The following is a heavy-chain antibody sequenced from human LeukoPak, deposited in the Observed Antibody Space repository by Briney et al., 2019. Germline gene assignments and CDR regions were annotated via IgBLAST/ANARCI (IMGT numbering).Heavy chain of an antibody. J-gene: IGHJ3*02. V-gene: IGHV4-39*07. CDR1: GGSISSSSYY. CDR2: IYYSGST. Sequence: SETLSLTCTVSGGSISSSSYYWGWIRQPPGKGLEWIGSIYYSGSTYYNPSLKSRVTISVDTSKNQFSLKLSSVTAADTAVYYCARAPSAITMIVVVTFGAFDIWGQGTMVTVSS. D-gene: IGHD3-22*01. CDR3: ARAPSAITMIVVVTFGAFDI.